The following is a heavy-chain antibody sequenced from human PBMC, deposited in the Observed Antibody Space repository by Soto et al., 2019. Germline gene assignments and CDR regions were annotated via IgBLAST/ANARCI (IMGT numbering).Heavy chain of an antibody. CDR2: IYYTGST. Sequence: QVQLQESAPGLVKPSETLSLTCTVSGGSISSYYSSWIRQPPGKGLEWIGYIYYTGSTNYNPSLKSRVTISVDTSKNQFSLKLSSVTAADTVVYYCARETYYYALDVWGQGATVTVSS. J-gene: IGHJ6*02. CDR1: GGSISSYY. V-gene: IGHV4-59*01. D-gene: IGHD3-10*01. CDR3: ARETYYYALDV.